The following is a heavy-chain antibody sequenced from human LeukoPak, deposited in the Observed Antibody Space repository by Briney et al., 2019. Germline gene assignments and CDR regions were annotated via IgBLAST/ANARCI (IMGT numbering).Heavy chain of an antibody. D-gene: IGHD4-17*01. Sequence: GGSLRLSCAASGFTFSSYGMHWVRQAPGKGLEWVAFIRYDGSNKYYADSVKGRFTISRDNSKNTLYLQMNSLRAEDTAVYYCAKDDLVGDPTGAFDIWGQGTMVTVSS. V-gene: IGHV3-30*02. CDR3: AKDDLVGDPTGAFDI. CDR1: GFTFSSYG. J-gene: IGHJ3*02. CDR2: IRYDGSNK.